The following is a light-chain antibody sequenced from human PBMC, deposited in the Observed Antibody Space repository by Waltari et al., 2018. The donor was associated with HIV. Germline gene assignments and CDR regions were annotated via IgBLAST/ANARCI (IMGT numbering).Light chain of an antibody. CDR1: QTISRY. V-gene: IGKV1-39*01. CDR2: AAS. Sequence: IQMTQSSSSLSASVGARVTIACQGSQTISRYLNWDQQKPGKAPELLIYAASRLQSGVPSRFSSSGSGTDFTLTISSLQPEDFATYYYQQSYSTPRTFGQGTKVATK. J-gene: IGKJ1*01. CDR3: QQSYSTPRT.